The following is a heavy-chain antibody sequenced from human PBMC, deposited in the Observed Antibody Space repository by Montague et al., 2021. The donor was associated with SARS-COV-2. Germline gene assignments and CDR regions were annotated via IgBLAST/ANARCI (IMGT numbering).Heavy chain of an antibody. J-gene: IGHJ4*02. CDR2: INSDGSST. CDR3: ITMVVVAEDYFDY. D-gene: IGHD3-22*01. V-gene: IGHV3-74*01. Sequence: SLRLSCVASGFTFSSYWMHWVRQAPGKGLVWVSRINSDGSSTSYADSVKGRFTISRDNAKNTLYLQMNSLRAEDTAVYYCITMVVVAEDYFDYWGQGTLVTVSS. CDR1: GFTFSSYW.